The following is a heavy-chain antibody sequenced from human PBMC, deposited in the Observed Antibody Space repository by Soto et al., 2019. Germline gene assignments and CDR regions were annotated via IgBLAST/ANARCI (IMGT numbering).Heavy chain of an antibody. J-gene: IGHJ2*01. CDR1: GGSISSYY. Sequence: SETLSLTCTVSGGSISSYYWSWIRQPPGKGLEWIGYIFYSGKIDYNPSLKSRVTMSVDMSKNQISLKLTSVSAADTAVYYCARWRFPHYGILAGAPYWLFHLSAGRTL. D-gene: IGHD3-9*01. CDR3: ARWRFPHYGILAGAPYWLFHL. CDR2: IFYSGKI. V-gene: IGHV4-59*01.